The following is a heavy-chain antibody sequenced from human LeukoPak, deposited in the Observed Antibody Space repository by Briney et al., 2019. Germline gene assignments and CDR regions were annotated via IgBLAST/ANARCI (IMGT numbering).Heavy chain of an antibody. V-gene: IGHV3-73*01. J-gene: IGHJ4*02. CDR1: GFTFSGSA. CDR3: TRRVDTAMVGGIDFDY. D-gene: IGHD5-18*01. CDR2: IRSKANSYAT. Sequence: QPGGSLRLSCAASGFTFSGSAMHWVRQASGKGLEWVGRIRSKANSYATAYAASVKGRFTISRDDSKNTAYLQMNSLKTEDTAVYYCTRRVDTAMVGGIDFDYWGQGTLVTVSS.